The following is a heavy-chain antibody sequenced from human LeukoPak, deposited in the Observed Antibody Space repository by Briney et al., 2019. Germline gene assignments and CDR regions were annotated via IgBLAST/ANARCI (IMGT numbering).Heavy chain of an antibody. V-gene: IGHV3-21*01. CDR2: ISSSSSYI. D-gene: IGHD5-24*01. CDR3: ARGGRDGYNYHV. J-gene: IGHJ4*02. CDR1: GFTFSSYS. Sequence: NPGGSLRLSCAASGFTFSSYSMNWVRQAPGKGLEWVSSISSSSSYIYYADSVKGRFTISRDNAKNSLYLQMNSLRAEDTAVYYCARGGRDGYNYHVWGQGTLVTVSS.